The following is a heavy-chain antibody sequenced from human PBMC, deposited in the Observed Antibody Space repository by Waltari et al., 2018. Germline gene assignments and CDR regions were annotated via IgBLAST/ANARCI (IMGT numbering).Heavy chain of an antibody. CDR2: TYTSGTT. D-gene: IGHD6-6*01. CDR1: GGSISSYY. V-gene: IGHV4-4*09. CDR3: ASSYSSSPDFDY. J-gene: IGHJ4*02. Sequence: QVQLQESGPGLVKPSETLSLTCTVSGGSISSYYWSWIRQPPGKGLEWIGYTYTSGTTTYNPSLKSRVTISVDTSKNHFSLKLSSVPAADTAVYYCASSYSSSPDFDYWGQGTLVTVSS.